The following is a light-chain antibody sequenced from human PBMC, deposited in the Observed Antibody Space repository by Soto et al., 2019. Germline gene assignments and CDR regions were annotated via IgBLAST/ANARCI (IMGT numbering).Light chain of an antibody. CDR2: YVT. V-gene: IGLV2-14*01. CDR3: CSYTDIALDVV. J-gene: IGLJ2*01. CDR1: SSDIGDYDY. Sequence: QSALTQPASVSGSPGQSITISCTGTSSDIGDYDYVSWYQHLPGKAPKLLIFYVTHRPPGVSDRFSGSQSGNTASLTISGVRPEDEADYYCCSYTDIALDVVFGGGTKLTL.